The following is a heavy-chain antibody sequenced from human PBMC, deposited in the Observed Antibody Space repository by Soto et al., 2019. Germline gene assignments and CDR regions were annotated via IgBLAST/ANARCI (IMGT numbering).Heavy chain of an antibody. J-gene: IGHJ6*02. V-gene: IGHV4-31*03. CDR3: ARDGWSREGYGLDV. CDR1: GGSISSDNYY. CDR2: IYYSGST. D-gene: IGHD1-26*01. Sequence: QVQLQESGPGLVRPSQTLSRTCTVSGGSISSDNYYWSWIRQLPGKGLEWIGYIYYSGSTYYNPSLKTRVAISVDMSENHFALRLISATAADTAVYYCARDGWSREGYGLDVWGQGTTVTVSS.